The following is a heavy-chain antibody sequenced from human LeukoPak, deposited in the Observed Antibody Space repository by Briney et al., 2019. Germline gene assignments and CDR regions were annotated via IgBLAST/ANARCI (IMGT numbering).Heavy chain of an antibody. V-gene: IGHV1-69*06. CDR1: GGTFSSYA. J-gene: IGHJ5*02. CDR3: ARDQGVYDGSGYYSFINWFDP. D-gene: IGHD3-22*01. Sequence: ASVKVSCKASGGTFSSYAISWVRQAPGQGLEWMGGIIPIFGTANYAQKFQGRVTITADKSTSTAYMELSSLRSEDTAVYYCARDQGVYDGSGYYSFINWFDPWGQGTLVTVSS. CDR2: IIPIFGTA.